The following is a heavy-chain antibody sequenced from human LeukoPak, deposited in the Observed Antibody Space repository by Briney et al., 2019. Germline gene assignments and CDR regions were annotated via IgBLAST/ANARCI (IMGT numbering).Heavy chain of an antibody. Sequence: ASVKVSCKASGGTFSSYAISWVRQAPGQGLEWMGGIIPIFGTANYAQKFQGRVTITADGSTSTAYMELSSLRSEDTAVYYCARALLFGTYYYDSSGYSGYFDYWGQGTLVTVSS. D-gene: IGHD3-22*01. V-gene: IGHV1-69*13. CDR2: IIPIFGTA. CDR1: GGTFSSYA. J-gene: IGHJ4*02. CDR3: ARALLFGTYYYDSSGYSGYFDY.